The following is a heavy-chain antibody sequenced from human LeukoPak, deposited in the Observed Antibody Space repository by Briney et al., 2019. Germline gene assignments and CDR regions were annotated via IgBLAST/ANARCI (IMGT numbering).Heavy chain of an antibody. CDR3: ARPSTYYDFWSGTGGFDY. J-gene: IGHJ4*02. V-gene: IGHV4-34*01. CDR1: GGSFSGYY. D-gene: IGHD3-3*01. CDR2: INHSGST. Sequence: SETLSLTCAVYGGSFSGYYWSWIRQPPGKGLEWIGEINHSGSTNYNPSLKSRVTVSVDTSKNQFSLKLSSVTAADTAVYYCARPSTYYDFWSGTGGFDYWGQGTLVTVSS.